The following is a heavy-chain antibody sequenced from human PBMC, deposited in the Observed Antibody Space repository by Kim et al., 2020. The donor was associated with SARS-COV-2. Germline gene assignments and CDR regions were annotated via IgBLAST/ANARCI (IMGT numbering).Heavy chain of an antibody. CDR3: ANDESFFMNTFGGESGGMDV. V-gene: IGHV3-30*18. D-gene: IGHD3-16*01. CDR2: ISYKGSKK. J-gene: IGHJ6*02. CDR1: GFNFNNFG. Sequence: GGSLRLSCAASGFNFNNFGMNWVRQAPGKGLEWVALISYKGSKKYYADSLKGRFTISRDSSKNTLYLQMNSLRPEDTAVYFCANDESFFMNTFGGESGGMDVWGQGTTVTVSS.